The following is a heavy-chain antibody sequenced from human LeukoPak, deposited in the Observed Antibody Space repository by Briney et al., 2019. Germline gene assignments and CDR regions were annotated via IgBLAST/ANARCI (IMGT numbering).Heavy chain of an antibody. CDR3: ARELDYGGNEPALDY. CDR2: IYYSGST. V-gene: IGHV4-59*01. D-gene: IGHD4-23*01. J-gene: IGHJ4*02. Sequence: PSETLSLTCTVSGGSISSYYWSWIRQPPGKGLEWIGYIYYSGSTNYNPSLKSRVTISVDTSKNQFSLKLSSVTAADTAVYYCARELDYGGNEPALDYWGQGTLVTVSS. CDR1: GGSISSYY.